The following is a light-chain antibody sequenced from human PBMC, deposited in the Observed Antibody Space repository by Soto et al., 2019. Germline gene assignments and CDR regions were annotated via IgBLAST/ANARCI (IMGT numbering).Light chain of an antibody. V-gene: IGKV3-11*01. CDR2: DAS. CDR3: QQRSNWPYT. CDR1: QSVSSY. Sequence: EIVLTQSPVTLSLSPGQRATLSCRASQSVSSYLAWYQQKPGQAPRLLIYDASNRATGIPARFSGSGSGTDFTLTISSLEPEDCAVYYCQQRSNWPYTFGQGTELEIK. J-gene: IGKJ2*01.